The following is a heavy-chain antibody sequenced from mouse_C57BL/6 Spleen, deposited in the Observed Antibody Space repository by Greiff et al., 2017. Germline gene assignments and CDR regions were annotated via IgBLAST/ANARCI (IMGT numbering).Heavy chain of an antibody. CDR3: SRPDSSGLWFAY. CDR1: GYAFSSYW. CDR2: ICPGDGDT. J-gene: IGHJ3*01. Sequence: VQLQQPGAELVKPGASVKISCKASGYAFSSYWMNWVKQRPGKGLEWIGQICPGDGDTNYNGKFKGKATLTADKSSSTAYMQLSSLTSEDSAVYYCSRPDSSGLWFAYWGQGTLVTVSA. D-gene: IGHD3-2*02. V-gene: IGHV1-80*01.